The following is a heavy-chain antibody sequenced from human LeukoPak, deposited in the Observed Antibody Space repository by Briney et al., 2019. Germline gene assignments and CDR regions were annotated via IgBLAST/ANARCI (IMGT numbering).Heavy chain of an antibody. D-gene: IGHD2-2*01. V-gene: IGHV1-24*01. CDR1: GYTLTELS. CDR2: FDPEDGET. J-gene: IGHJ4*02. CDR3: ATDKYCSSTSCPSHFDY. Sequence: GASVKVSCKVSGYTLTELSMHWVRQAPGKGLEWMGGFDPEDGETIYAQKFQGRVTMTEDTSTDTAYMELSSLGSEDTAVYYCATDKYCSSTSCPSHFDYWGQGTLVTVSS.